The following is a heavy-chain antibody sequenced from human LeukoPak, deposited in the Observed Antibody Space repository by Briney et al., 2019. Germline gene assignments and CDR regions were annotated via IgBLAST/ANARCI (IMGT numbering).Heavy chain of an antibody. V-gene: IGHV1-2*02. CDR3: ARRCSGGSCYSTFDY. CDR1: GYTFTDYY. J-gene: IGHJ4*02. CDR2: INPNSGDT. Sequence: ASVKVSCKASGYTFTDYYMHWMRQAPGQGLEWMGWINPNSGDTNYAQKFQGRVTMTRDTSISTAYMELSRLRSDDTAVYYCARRCSGGSCYSTFDYWGQGTLVTVSS. D-gene: IGHD2-15*01.